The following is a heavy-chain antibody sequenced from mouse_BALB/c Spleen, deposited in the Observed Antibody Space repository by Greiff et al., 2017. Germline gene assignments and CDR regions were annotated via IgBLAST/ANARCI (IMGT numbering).Heavy chain of an antibody. CDR1: GFSLTSYG. Sequence: VQLQESGPGLVQPSQSLSITCTVSGFSLTSYGVHWVRQSPGKGLEWLGVIWSGGSTDYNAAFISRLSISKDNSKSQVFFKMNSLQADDTAIYYCARRARALGRDAMDYWGQGTSVTVSS. CDR3: ARRARALGRDAMDY. J-gene: IGHJ4*01. V-gene: IGHV2-4-1*01. CDR2: IWSGGST. D-gene: IGHD3-1*01.